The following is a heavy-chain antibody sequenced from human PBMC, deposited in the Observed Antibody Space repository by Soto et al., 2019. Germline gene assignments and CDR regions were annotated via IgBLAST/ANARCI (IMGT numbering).Heavy chain of an antibody. CDR3: ARHGDGDPISYYYYMDV. CDR2: IYYSGST. CDR1: GGSISSSSYY. Sequence: SETLSLTCTVSGGSISSSSYYWGWIRQPPGKGLEWIGSIYYSGSTYYNPSLKSRVTISVDTSKNQFSLKLSSVTAADTAVYYCARHGDGDPISYYYYMDVWGKGTTVTVSS. J-gene: IGHJ6*03. D-gene: IGHD4-17*01. V-gene: IGHV4-39*01.